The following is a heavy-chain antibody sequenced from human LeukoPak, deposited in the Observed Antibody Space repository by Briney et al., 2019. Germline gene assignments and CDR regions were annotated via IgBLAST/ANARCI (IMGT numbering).Heavy chain of an antibody. CDR1: GYTFTDYY. J-gene: IGHJ4*02. CDR3: SRHPLPIALDFDY. V-gene: IGHV1-2*02. D-gene: IGHD2-21*01. CDR2: INPDSGGT. Sequence: ASVTVSFKASGYTFTDYYIQWVRLAAGQGLEWMGWINPDSGGTDFPQKFQGRVTITMETSSNTAYMALSKPRADDPAVYSLSRHPLPIALDFDYWGQGTLDSVFS.